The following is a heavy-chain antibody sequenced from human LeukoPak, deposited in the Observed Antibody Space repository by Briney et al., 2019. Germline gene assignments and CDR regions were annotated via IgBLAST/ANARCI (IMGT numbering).Heavy chain of an antibody. CDR2: IYYSGST. CDR3: ARADTVVINYFDY. CDR1: GGSISSYY. Sequence: PSETLSLTCTVSGGSISSYYWSWIRQHPGKGLEWIGYIYYSGSTYYNPSLKSRVTISVDTSKNQFSLKLSSVTAADTAVYYCARADTVVINYFDYWGQGTLVTASS. V-gene: IGHV4-59*06. D-gene: IGHD4-23*01. J-gene: IGHJ4*02.